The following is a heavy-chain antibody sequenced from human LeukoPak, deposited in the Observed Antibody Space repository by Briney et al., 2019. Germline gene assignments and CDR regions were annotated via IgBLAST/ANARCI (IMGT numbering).Heavy chain of an antibody. CDR2: IIPIFGTA. CDR3: ARAVTYLDGMDV. D-gene: IGHD4-17*01. V-gene: IGHV1-69*13. J-gene: IGHJ6*02. CDR1: GGTFSSYA. Sequence: EASVKVSCKASGGTFSSYAISWVRQAPGQGLERMGGIIPIFGTANYAQKFQGRVTITADESTSTAYMELSSLRSEDTAVYYCARAVTYLDGMDVWGQGTTVTVSS.